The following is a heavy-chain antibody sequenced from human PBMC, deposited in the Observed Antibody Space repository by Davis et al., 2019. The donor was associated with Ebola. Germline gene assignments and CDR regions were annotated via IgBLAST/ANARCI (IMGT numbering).Heavy chain of an antibody. J-gene: IGHJ6*02. Sequence: AASVKVSCKASGYTFTSYDINWVRQATGHGLEWMGWINPNSGNTGYAQKFQGRVTMTRNTSISTAYMELSSLRSEDTAVYYCARDGWIGYYYYYGMDVWGQGTTVTVSS. CDR2: INPNSGNT. CDR3: ARDGWIGYYYYYGMDV. D-gene: IGHD3-10*01. CDR1: GYTFTSYD. V-gene: IGHV1-8*01.